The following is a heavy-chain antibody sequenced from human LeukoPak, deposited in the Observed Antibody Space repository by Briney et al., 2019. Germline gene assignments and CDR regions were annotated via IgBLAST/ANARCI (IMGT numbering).Heavy chain of an antibody. J-gene: IGHJ4*02. CDR1: GGSFSGFY. D-gene: IGHD5-12*01. CDR2: IFPGGKI. Sequence: PSETLSLTCAVHGGSFSGFYWTWMRQPPGKGPEWIGQIFPGGKINYTPSLQSRVTISGDTSKTQFSLKVSSVTAADTAVYYCARGLGEGYPDHCGQGTVVTVSP. CDR3: ARGLGEGYPDH. V-gene: IGHV4-34*01.